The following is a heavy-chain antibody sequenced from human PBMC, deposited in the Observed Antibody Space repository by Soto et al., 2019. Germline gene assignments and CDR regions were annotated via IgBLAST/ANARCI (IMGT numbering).Heavy chain of an antibody. CDR1: GFTFSSYA. Sequence: PGGSLRLSCAASGFTFSSYAMSWVRQAPGKGLEWVSSISGSGGGTYYADSVKGRFTFSRDNSKNTLYLQMNSLRAEDTAVYYCAKFGMATTKRSPPYYIDYWGQGXLVTVYS. V-gene: IGHV3-23*01. CDR3: AKFGMATTKRSPPYYIDY. CDR2: ISGSGGGT. D-gene: IGHD1-1*01. J-gene: IGHJ4*02.